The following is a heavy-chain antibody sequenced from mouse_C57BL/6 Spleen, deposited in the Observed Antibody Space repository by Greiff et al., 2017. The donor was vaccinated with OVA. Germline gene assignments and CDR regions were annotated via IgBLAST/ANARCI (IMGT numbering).Heavy chain of an antibody. CDR1: GFTFSDYY. V-gene: IGHV5-12*01. CDR2: ISNGGGST. Sequence: EVKLVESGGGLVQPGGSLKLSCAASGFTFSDYYMYWVRQTPEKRLEWVAYISNGGGSTYYPDTVKGRFTISRDNAKNTLYLQMSRLKSEDTAMYYCARQGDYDYPYYAMDYWGQGTSVTVSS. J-gene: IGHJ4*01. CDR3: ARQGDYDYPYYAMDY. D-gene: IGHD2-4*01.